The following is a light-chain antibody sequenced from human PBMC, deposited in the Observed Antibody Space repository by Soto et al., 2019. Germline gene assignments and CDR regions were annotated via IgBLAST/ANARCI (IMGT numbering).Light chain of an antibody. J-gene: IGKJ1*01. Sequence: DIQMTQSPSSLSASVGDRVTITCRPSQSISSYLNWYQQKPGQAPKVLVYGASNLRSGVPSRFSGRGSGTDFALTISSLQPEDFATYYCQQSYSVPWTFGQGTKVELK. CDR3: QQSYSVPWT. CDR1: QSISSY. CDR2: GAS. V-gene: IGKV1-39*01.